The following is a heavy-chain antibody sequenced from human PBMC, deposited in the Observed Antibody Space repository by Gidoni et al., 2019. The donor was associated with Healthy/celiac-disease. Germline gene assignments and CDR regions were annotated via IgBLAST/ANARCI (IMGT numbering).Heavy chain of an antibody. Sequence: EVQLVESGGGLVKPGRSLRLSCTASGFTFGDYAMSWFRQAPGKGLGWVGFIRSKAYGGTTEYAASVKGRFTISRDDSKSIAYLQMNSLKTEDTAVYYCTRVGPYGSGGVFDPWGQGTLVTVSS. CDR1: GFTFGDYA. CDR2: IRSKAYGGTT. V-gene: IGHV3-49*05. J-gene: IGHJ5*02. D-gene: IGHD3-10*01. CDR3: TRVGPYGSGGVFDP.